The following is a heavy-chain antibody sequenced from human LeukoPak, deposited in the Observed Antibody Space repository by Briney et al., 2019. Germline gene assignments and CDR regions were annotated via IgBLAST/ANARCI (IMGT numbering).Heavy chain of an antibody. CDR2: INAYNGNT. CDR3: ARFPQMNIAVAGTKVRSWFDP. V-gene: IGHV1-18*01. J-gene: IGHJ5*02. D-gene: IGHD6-19*01. CDR1: GGTFSNYA. Sequence: EASVKVSCKASGGTFSNYAISWVRQAPGQGLEWMGWINAYNGNTNYAQKLQDRVTMTTDTSTSTAYMELRSLRSDDTAVYYCARFPQMNIAVAGTKVRSWFDPWGQGTLVTVSS.